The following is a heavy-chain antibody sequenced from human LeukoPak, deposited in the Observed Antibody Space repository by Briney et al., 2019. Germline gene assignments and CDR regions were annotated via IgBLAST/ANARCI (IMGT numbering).Heavy chain of an antibody. V-gene: IGHV3-7*01. D-gene: IGHD3-10*01. CDR2: IKQDGSEI. J-gene: IGHJ4*02. Sequence: GGSLRLSCAASGFTFSSYWMSWVRQAPGKGLEWVANIKQDGSEIYYVDSVKGRFTISRDNAKNSLYLQMNSLRAEDTAVYYCAREPPLGGVIMFGTDYWGQGTLVTVSS. CDR3: AREPPLGGVIMFGTDY. CDR1: GFTFSSYW.